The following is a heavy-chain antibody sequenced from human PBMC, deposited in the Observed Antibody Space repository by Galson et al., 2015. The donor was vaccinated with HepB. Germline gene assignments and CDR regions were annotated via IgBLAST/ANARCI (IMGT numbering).Heavy chain of an antibody. J-gene: IGHJ6*02. CDR2: IDWDDDK. Sequence: PALVKPTQTLTLTCSFSGFSLSSSGVCVTWIRQPPGKALEWLALIDWDDDKYYSPSLRTRLRISRDTSKSQVVLSMTNVDHVDTGTYYCARTNSVRTRGLYYYAMDTWGQGTTVTVSS. CDR3: ARTNSVRTRGLYYYAMDT. CDR1: GFSLSSSGVC. V-gene: IGHV2-70*01. D-gene: IGHD1-14*01.